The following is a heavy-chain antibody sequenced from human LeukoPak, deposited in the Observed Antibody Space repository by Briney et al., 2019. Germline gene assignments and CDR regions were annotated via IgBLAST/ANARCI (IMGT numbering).Heavy chain of an antibody. D-gene: IGHD3-9*01. V-gene: IGHV3-23*01. CDR1: GFTFSSYA. CDR3: AKAANYDILTGYYLDY. J-gene: IGHJ4*02. Sequence: GGSLRLSCAASGFTFSSYAMTWVRQAPGKGLEWVSAITGGGDTTYYADSVRGRFTISRDNSKNTLYLQMNNLRAEDTAIYYCAKAANYDILTGYYLDYWGQGTLVTVSS. CDR2: ITGGGDTT.